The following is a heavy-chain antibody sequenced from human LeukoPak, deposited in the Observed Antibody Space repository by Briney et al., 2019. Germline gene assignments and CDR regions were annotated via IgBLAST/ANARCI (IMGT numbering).Heavy chain of an antibody. J-gene: IGHJ5*02. CDR2: IIPIFGTA. D-gene: IGHD2-2*03. Sequence: ASVKVSCKASGGTFSSYAISSVRQAPGQGLEWMGGIIPIFGTANYAQKFQGRVTITADESTSTAYMELSSLRSEDTAVYYCASGYCSSTSCGNWFDPWGQGTLVTVSS. CDR1: GGTFSSYA. CDR3: ASGYCSSTSCGNWFDP. V-gene: IGHV1-69*01.